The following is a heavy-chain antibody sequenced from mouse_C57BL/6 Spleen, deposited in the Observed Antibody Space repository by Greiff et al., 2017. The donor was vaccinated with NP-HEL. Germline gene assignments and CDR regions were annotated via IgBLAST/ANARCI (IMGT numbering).Heavy chain of an antibody. CDR1: GFTFSDYY. V-gene: IGHV5-16*01. CDR2: INYDGSST. CDR3: AREGVIYYYGSSHWYFDV. Sequence: EVHLVESEGGLVQPGSSMKLSCTASGFTFSDYYMAWVRQVPEKGLEWVANINYDGSSTYYLDSLKSRFIISRDNAKNILYLQMSSLKSEDTATYYCAREGVIYYYGSSHWYFDVWGTGTTVTVSS. D-gene: IGHD1-1*01. J-gene: IGHJ1*03.